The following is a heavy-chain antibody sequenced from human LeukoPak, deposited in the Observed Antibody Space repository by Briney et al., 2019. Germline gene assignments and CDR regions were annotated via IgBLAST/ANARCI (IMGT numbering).Heavy chain of an antibody. CDR3: ARGLINYYYDSSGYLNSDY. Sequence: GGSLRLSCAASGFTFSNSAMSWVRQAPGKGLVWVSRINSDGSSTSYADSVKGRFTISRDNAKNTLYLQMNSLRAEDTAVYYCARGLINYYYDSSGYLNSDYWGQGTLVTVSS. D-gene: IGHD3-22*01. CDR2: INSDGSST. J-gene: IGHJ4*02. CDR1: GFTFSNSA. V-gene: IGHV3-74*01.